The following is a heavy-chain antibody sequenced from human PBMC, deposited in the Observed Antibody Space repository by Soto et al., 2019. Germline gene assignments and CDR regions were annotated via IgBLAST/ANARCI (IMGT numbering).Heavy chain of an antibody. J-gene: IGHJ4*02. CDR3: ARNQYSMILVGPVDC. D-gene: IGHD3-22*01. CDR2: ISLDGSNK. V-gene: IGHV3-30-3*01. Sequence: QVQLVESGGGVVQPGRSLRLSCADSRFTFSNYAMQLVRQAPGKGLEWVAVISLDGSNKYYADSVKGRFTISRDNSKNTFYLQMNSLRADDTAVDYCARNQYSMILVGPVDCGGQGPLVTVSS. CDR1: RFTFSNYA.